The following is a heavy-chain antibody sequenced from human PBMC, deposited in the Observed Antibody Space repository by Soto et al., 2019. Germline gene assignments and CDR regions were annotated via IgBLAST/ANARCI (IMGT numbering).Heavy chain of an antibody. D-gene: IGHD3-22*01. CDR2: IYYTGST. J-gene: IGHJ5*02. CDR3: ARGSYYDSSGYYGP. Sequence: SETLSLTCTVSGASIRSGSYYWSWIRQHPGKGLEWIGYIYYTGSTYYNPSLKRRVTISVDTSKNQFSLKLTSVTAADTAVYYCARGSYYDSSGYYGPWGQGTLVTVS. V-gene: IGHV4-31*03. CDR1: GASIRSGSYY.